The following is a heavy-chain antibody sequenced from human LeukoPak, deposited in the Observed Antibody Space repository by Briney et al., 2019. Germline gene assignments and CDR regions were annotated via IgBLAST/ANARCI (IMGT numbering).Heavy chain of an antibody. CDR1: GGSISSYY. V-gene: IGHV4-59*01. Sequence: SETLSLTCTVSGGSISSYYWSWIRQPPGKGLEWIGYIHYSGSTNYNPSLKSRVTISVDTSKNQFSLKLSSVTAADTAVYYCASSRWGYGSVDYWGQGTLVTVSS. CDR2: IHYSGST. D-gene: IGHD3-10*01. CDR3: ASSRWGYGSVDY. J-gene: IGHJ4*02.